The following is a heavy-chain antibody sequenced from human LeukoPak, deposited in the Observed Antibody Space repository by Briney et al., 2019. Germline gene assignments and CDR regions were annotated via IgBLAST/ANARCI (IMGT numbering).Heavy chain of an antibody. CDR3: ARANIVVVHYYFDY. CDR2: IRYDGSNK. D-gene: IGHD2-2*01. J-gene: IGHJ4*02. Sequence: GGSLRLSCAASGFTFSSYGMHWVRQAPGKGLEGVAFIRYDGSNKYYADSVKGRFTISRDNSKKTLYLQMNSLRAEDTAVYYCARANIVVVHYYFDYWGQGTLVTVSS. V-gene: IGHV3-30*02. CDR1: GFTFSSYG.